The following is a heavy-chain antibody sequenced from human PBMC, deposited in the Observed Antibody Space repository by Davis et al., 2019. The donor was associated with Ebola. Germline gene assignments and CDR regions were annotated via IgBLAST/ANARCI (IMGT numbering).Heavy chain of an antibody. J-gene: IGHJ4*02. V-gene: IGHV1-18*01. CDR1: GYTFTSYG. CDR2: INPHNGNT. D-gene: IGHD1-26*01. Sequence: ASVKVSCKASGYTFTSYGISWVRQAPGQGLEWMGWINPHNGNTNYAQNVQGRVTMTTDTSTTTAYMELRSLRSDDTAIYYCARDIPAYSGSYYWGQGTLVTVSS. CDR3: ARDIPAYSGSYY.